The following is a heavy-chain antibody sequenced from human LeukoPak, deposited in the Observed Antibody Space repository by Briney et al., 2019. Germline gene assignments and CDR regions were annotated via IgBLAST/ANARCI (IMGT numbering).Heavy chain of an antibody. CDR3: ARGNDYGGNFPFDY. CDR2: IYTSGST. D-gene: IGHD4-23*01. V-gene: IGHV4-61*02. Sequence: SETLSLTCTVSGGSISSGSYYWSWIRQPAGKGLEWIGRIYTSGSTNYNPSRKSRVTISVDTSKNQFSLKLRSVAAAETAVYYCARGNDYGGNFPFDYWGQGTLVTVSS. CDR1: GGSISSGSYY. J-gene: IGHJ4*02.